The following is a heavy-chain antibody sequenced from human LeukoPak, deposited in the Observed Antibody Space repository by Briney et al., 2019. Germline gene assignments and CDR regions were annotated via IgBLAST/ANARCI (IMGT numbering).Heavy chain of an antibody. Sequence: PSETLSLTCGVYNGSFSAYYWSRIRQPPGKGLEWIGYVYYTGSTNYNPSLKSRVTMSVDTSKIQFSLKLSSVTAADTAVYYCARRVARTGIYAFDIWGQGTMVTVSS. V-gene: IGHV4-59*01. D-gene: IGHD1-1*01. CDR2: VYYTGST. J-gene: IGHJ3*02. CDR1: NGSFSAYY. CDR3: ARRVARTGIYAFDI.